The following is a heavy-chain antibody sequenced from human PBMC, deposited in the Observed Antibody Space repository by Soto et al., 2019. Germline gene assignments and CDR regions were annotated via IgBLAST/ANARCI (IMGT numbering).Heavy chain of an antibody. CDR1: GFRFSSYS. J-gene: IGHJ4*02. Sequence: LRLSCADSGFRFSSYSMSWVRQAPGKGLEWVSAITGSGDKTYYADSVKGRFTISRDNSKKTHYLQMSSLRAEDSAIYYCATMDGYFQFWGQGTLVTVSS. V-gene: IGHV3-23*01. D-gene: IGHD4-17*01. CDR2: ITGSGDKT. CDR3: ATMDGYFQF.